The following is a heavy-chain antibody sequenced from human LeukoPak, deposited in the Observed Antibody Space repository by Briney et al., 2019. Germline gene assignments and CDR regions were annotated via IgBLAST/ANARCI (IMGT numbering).Heavy chain of an antibody. D-gene: IGHD1-26*01. Sequence: GGSLRLSCAASRFTFSNYNMNWVRQAPGKGLEWVAYISGTGRTTNYADSVKGRFTISRDNAKNSLYLQMSSLRDEDTAVYYCASSGTYRFDYWGQGTLVTVSS. J-gene: IGHJ4*02. CDR2: ISGTGRTT. CDR3: ASSGTYRFDY. CDR1: RFTFSNYN. V-gene: IGHV3-48*02.